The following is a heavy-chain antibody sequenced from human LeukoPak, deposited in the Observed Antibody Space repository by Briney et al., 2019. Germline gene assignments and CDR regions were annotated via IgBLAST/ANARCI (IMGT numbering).Heavy chain of an antibody. V-gene: IGHV3-23*01. D-gene: IGHD5-24*01. CDR1: GFTFSASA. CDR2: ISGSGVET. CDR3: VKRSRDGYNSPLDN. Sequence: GGSLRLSCAASGFTFSASAMNWVRQAPGMGLDWVSQISGSGVETYYADSVQGRLTISRDNSENMLYLQMNSLRAEDTAVYYCVKRSRDGYNSPLDNWGQGTLVTVSS. J-gene: IGHJ4*01.